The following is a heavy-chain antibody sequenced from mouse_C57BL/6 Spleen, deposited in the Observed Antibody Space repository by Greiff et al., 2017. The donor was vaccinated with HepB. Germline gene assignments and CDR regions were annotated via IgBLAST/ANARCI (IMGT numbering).Heavy chain of an antibody. J-gene: IGHJ2*01. CDR2: IDPNSGGT. Sequence: VQLQQPGAELVKPGASVKLSCKASGYTFTSYWMHWVKQRPGRGLEWIGRIDPNSGGTKYNEKFKSKATLTVDKPSSTAYMQRSSLTSEDSAVYYCARSEVAEEYYFDYWGQGTTLTVSS. D-gene: IGHD1-1*02. CDR3: ARSEVAEEYYFDY. V-gene: IGHV1-72*01. CDR1: GYTFTSYW.